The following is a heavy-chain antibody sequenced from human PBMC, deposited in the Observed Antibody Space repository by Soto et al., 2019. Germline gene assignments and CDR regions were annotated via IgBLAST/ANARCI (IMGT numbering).Heavy chain of an antibody. V-gene: IGHV3-23*01. D-gene: IGHD6-13*01. CDR1: GFTFSSYA. CDR2: ISAGGGST. Sequence: GGSLRLSCAASGFTFSSYAMIWVRQAPGKGLEWVSSISAGGGSTYYADSVKGRFTISRDNSKNTLYLQMTTLSGEDTAIYYCAKATYSSTSSAFDHWGQGTLVTVSS. J-gene: IGHJ4*02. CDR3: AKATYSSTSSAFDH.